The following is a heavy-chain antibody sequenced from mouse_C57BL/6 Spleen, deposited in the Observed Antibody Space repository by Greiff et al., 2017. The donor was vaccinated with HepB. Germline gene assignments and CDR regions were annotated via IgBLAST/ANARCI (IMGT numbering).Heavy chain of an antibody. J-gene: IGHJ3*01. CDR2: IDPETGGT. D-gene: IGHD2-4*01. V-gene: IGHV1-15*01. Sequence: QVQLQQSGAELVRPGASVTLSCKASGYTFTDYEMHWVKQTPVHGLEWIGAIDPETGGTAYNQKFKGKAILTADKSSSTAYMELRSLTSEDSAVYYCTRSLYYDYGAWFAYWGQGTLVTVSA. CDR1: GYTFTDYE. CDR3: TRSLYYDYGAWFAY.